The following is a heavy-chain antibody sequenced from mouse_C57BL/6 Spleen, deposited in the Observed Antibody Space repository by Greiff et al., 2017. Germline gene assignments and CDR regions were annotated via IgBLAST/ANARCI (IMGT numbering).Heavy chain of an antibody. CDR2: IYPRSGNT. D-gene: IGHD3-2*02. V-gene: IGHV1-81*01. Sequence: VMLVESGAELARPGASVKLSCKASGYTFTSYGISWVKQRTGQGLEWIGEIYPRSGNTYYNEKFKGKATLTADKSSSTAYMELRSLTSEDSAVYFCARCSSGFDYWGQGTTLTVSS. CDR1: GYTFTSYG. CDR3: ARCSSGFDY. J-gene: IGHJ2*01.